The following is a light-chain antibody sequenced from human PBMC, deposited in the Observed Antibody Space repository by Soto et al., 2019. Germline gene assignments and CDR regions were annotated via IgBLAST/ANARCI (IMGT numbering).Light chain of an antibody. CDR1: SSDVGGYNY. J-gene: IGLJ3*02. CDR2: EVS. Sequence: QSALTQPPSASGSPGQSVTISCTGTSSDVGGYNYVSWYQQHPGKAPKLMIYEVSKRPSGVPDRFSGSKSGNTASLTVSGLQAEDEADYYCSSYAGSNYEVFGGGTKLTVL. V-gene: IGLV2-8*01. CDR3: SSYAGSNYEV.